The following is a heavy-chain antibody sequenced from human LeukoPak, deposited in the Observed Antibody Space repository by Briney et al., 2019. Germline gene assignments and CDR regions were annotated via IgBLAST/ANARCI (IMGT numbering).Heavy chain of an antibody. CDR2: ISKSSGTI. J-gene: IGHJ4*02. CDR1: GFTFSDYY. V-gene: IGHV3-11*04. D-gene: IGHD3-10*01. CDR3: VRGALTWFGELFGY. Sequence: PGGSLRLSCAASGFTFSDYYMSWIRQAPGKGLEWVSYISKSSGTIYHADSVRGRFTISRDNANNSLFLQMSRLRDEDTAVYYCVRGALTWFGELFGYWGQGILVTVSS.